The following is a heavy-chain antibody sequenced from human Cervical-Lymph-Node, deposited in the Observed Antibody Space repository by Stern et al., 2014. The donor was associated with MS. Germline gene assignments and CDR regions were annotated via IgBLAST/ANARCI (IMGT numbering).Heavy chain of an antibody. V-gene: IGHV3-23*04. D-gene: IGHD3-22*01. CDR2: ISGSGVSI. CDR3: AKQYFDSSGYSYYYGMDV. Sequence: EVQLVESGGDLVPPGGSLRLSCAASGFTFNKYAMNWVRQAPGKGLGWVSTISGSGVSIYYADSVKGRFTISRDNSENTLYLQMHSLRAEDTAIYYCAKQYFDSSGYSYYYGMDVWGQGTTVTVSS. J-gene: IGHJ6*02. CDR1: GFTFNKYA.